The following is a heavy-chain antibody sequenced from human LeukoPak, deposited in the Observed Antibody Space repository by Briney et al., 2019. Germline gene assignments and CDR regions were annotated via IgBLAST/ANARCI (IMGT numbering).Heavy chain of an antibody. D-gene: IGHD3-22*01. Sequence: PSETLSLTCTVSGGSISSYYWSWIRQPAGKGLEWIGRIYTSGSTNYNPSLKSRVTMSADTSKNQFSLKLSSVTAADTAVYYCARDRYYYDSSGYSTFDYWGQGTLVTVSS. CDR2: IYTSGST. V-gene: IGHV4-4*07. CDR3: ARDRYYYDSSGYSTFDY. J-gene: IGHJ4*02. CDR1: GGSISSYY.